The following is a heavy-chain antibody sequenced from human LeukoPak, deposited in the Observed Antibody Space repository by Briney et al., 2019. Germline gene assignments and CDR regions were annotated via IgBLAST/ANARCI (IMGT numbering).Heavy chain of an antibody. CDR1: GYTFSDYG. J-gene: IGHJ3*02. D-gene: IGHD1-14*01. V-gene: IGHV1-2*02. Sequence: GGSLRLSCTASGYTFSDYGMHWVRQAPGQGLEWLGWIDPNNGDTDYAQKFQGRVTMTRDTSMDTAYMQVTGLRYDDTAVYYCAANVETGRGDFDIWGQGTLVTVSS. CDR2: IDPNNGDT. CDR3: AANVETGRGDFDI.